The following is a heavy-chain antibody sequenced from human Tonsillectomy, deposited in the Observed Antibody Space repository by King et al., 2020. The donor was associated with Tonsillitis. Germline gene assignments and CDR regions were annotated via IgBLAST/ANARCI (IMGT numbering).Heavy chain of an antibody. J-gene: IGHJ3*01. Sequence: VQLQQWGAGLLKPSETLSLTCAVYGGSFSGYYWSWIRQPPGMGLEWIGEISHSGKSNYNPSLKSRVSILVDRSTSQVSLKLSSVTAADTAVYYCARGESDATSSRSDAFDVWGQGTMVTVSS. V-gene: IGHV4-34*01. CDR1: GGSFSGYY. CDR2: ISHSGKS. CDR3: ARGESDATSSRSDAFDV. D-gene: IGHD6-6*01.